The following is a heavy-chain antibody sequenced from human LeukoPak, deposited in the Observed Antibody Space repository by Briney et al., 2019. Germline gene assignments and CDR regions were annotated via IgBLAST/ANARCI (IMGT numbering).Heavy chain of an antibody. CDR2: INSDGGST. CDR1: GFTFSNYW. CDR3: ARTSGLANFDY. J-gene: IGHJ4*02. Sequence: PGGSLRLSCAASGFTFSNYWMHWVRQAPGKGLVWVSRINSDGGSTTYADSVKGRFTISRDNAKNTLYLQMSSLRAEDTAVYYYARTSGLANFDYWGQGTLVTVSS. V-gene: IGHV3-74*01. D-gene: IGHD1-26*01.